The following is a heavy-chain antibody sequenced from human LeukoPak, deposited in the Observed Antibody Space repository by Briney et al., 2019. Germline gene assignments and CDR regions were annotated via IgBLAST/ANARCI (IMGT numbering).Heavy chain of an antibody. J-gene: IGHJ6*02. CDR1: GGTFRSNA. CDR3: ARDRGLTIPRYGMDV. Sequence: ASVKVSCKASGGTFRSNAISWVRQAPGQGLEWMGGITPIFGTANYAQKFQGRVTMTRDTSTSTVYMELSSLISEDTAVYYCARDRGLTIPRYGMDVWGQGTTVTVSS. V-gene: IGHV1-69*05. CDR2: ITPIFGTA. D-gene: IGHD3-9*01.